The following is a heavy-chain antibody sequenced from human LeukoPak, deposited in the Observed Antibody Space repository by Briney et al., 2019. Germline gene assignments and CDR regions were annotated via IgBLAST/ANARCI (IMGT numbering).Heavy chain of an antibody. V-gene: IGHV1-46*01. J-gene: IGHJ6*03. D-gene: IGHD3-3*01. CDR2: INPSGGST. Sequence: GASVKVSCKASGYTFTSYHMHWVRQAPGQGLEWMGIINPSGGSTSYAQKFQGRVTMTRDMSTSTAYMELSSLGSEDTAVYYCARGGGDFWSGYYMDVWGKGTTVTVSS. CDR3: ARGGGDFWSGYYMDV. CDR1: GYTFTSYH.